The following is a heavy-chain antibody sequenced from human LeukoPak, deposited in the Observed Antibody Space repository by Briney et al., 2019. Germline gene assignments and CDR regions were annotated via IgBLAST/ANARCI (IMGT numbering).Heavy chain of an antibody. CDR2: ISSSSSTI. CDR1: GFTFSSYS. CDR3: AREENYYGSGSYYY. V-gene: IGHV3-48*04. D-gene: IGHD3-10*01. Sequence: PGGSLRLSCAASGFTFSSYSMNWVRQAPGKGLEWVSYISSSSSTIYYADSVKGRFTISRDNAKNTLYLQMNSLRAEDTAVYYCAREENYYGSGSYYYWGQGTLVTVSS. J-gene: IGHJ4*02.